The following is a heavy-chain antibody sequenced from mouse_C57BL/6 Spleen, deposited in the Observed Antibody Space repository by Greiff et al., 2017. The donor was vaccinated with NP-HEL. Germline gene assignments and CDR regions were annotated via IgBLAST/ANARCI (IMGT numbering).Heavy chain of an antibody. CDR2: IDPETGGT. CDR3: TRYPDYY. CDR1: GYTFTDYE. V-gene: IGHV1-15*01. Sequence: VKVVESGAELVRPGASVTLSCKASGYTFTDYEMHWVKQTPVHGLEWIGAIDPETGGTAYNQKFKGKAILTADKSSSTAYMELRSLTSEDSAVYYCTRYPDYYWGQGTTLTVSS. J-gene: IGHJ2*01.